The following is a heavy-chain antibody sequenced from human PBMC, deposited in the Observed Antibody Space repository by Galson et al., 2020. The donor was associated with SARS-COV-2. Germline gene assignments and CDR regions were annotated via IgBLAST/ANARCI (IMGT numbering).Heavy chain of an antibody. J-gene: IGHJ6*02. CDR2: TYHRSAWYN. D-gene: IGHD6-25*01. Sequence: SQTLSLTCALSGDRVSSNSAAWNWARPSPTRGLEYQGRTYHRSAWYNHYAVSVRSRIIVNADTTKTQVSLQLNPVTPEDTAVYYCARQKSGSASYGGLDVWGQGTTVTVSS. V-gene: IGHV6-1*01. CDR1: GDRVSSNSAA. CDR3: ARQKSGSASYGGLDV.